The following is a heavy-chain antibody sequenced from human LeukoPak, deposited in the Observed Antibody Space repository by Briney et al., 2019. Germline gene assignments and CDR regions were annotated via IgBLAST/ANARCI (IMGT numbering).Heavy chain of an antibody. J-gene: IGHJ4*02. CDR1: GGSISSYY. CDR2: IYYSGST. Sequence: SETLSLTCAVSGGSISSYYWSWIRQPPGKGLEWIGYIYYSGSTNYNPSLKSRVTISVDTSKNQFSPKLSSVTAADTAVYYCARDLCSGGSCYPDYWGQGTLVTVSS. D-gene: IGHD2-15*01. CDR3: ARDLCSGGSCYPDY. V-gene: IGHV4-59*01.